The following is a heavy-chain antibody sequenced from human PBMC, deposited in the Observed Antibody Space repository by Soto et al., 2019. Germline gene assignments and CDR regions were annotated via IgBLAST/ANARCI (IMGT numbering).Heavy chain of an antibody. CDR1: GFTFSSYS. J-gene: IGHJ3*02. D-gene: IGHD3-22*01. V-gene: IGHV3-48*02. CDR3: ARDPYYYDCSGYFGDAFDI. CDR2: ISSSSSTI. Sequence: AGGSLRLSCAASGFTFSSYSMNWVRQAPGKGLEWVSYISSSSSTIYYADSVKGRFTISRDNAKNSLYLQMNSLRDEDTAVYYCARDPYYYDCSGYFGDAFDIWGQGTMVTVSS.